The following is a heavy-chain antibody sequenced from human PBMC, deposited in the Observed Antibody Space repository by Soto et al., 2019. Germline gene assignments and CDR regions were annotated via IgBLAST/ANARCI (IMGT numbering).Heavy chain of an antibody. CDR3: ARESPSTAAAYYYYGLDV. Sequence: QVQLVQSGAEVKKPGASVKVSCKASGGTFSNYAIYWVRQAPGQGLEWMGSIIPIFPSTNYAQKFQGRLTITADDSSNTAYMMLTSLRSDDTAVYYGARESPSTAAAYYYYGLDVWGQGTTVTVSS. CDR2: IIPIFPST. CDR1: GGTFSNYA. J-gene: IGHJ6*02. V-gene: IGHV1-69*18. D-gene: IGHD6-13*01.